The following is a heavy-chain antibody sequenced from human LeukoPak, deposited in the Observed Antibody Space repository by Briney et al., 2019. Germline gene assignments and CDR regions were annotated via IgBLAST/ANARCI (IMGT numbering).Heavy chain of an antibody. Sequence: GGSLRLSCAASGFTFSSYWMSWVRQAPGKGLEWVANIKQDGSEKYYVDSVKGRFTISRDNAKNSLYLQMNSLRAEDTAVYYCARDSTLQFLEWLAIDYWGQGTLVTVSS. D-gene: IGHD3-3*01. CDR3: ARDSTLQFLEWLAIDY. V-gene: IGHV3-7*01. CDR1: GFTFSSYW. CDR2: IKQDGSEK. J-gene: IGHJ4*02.